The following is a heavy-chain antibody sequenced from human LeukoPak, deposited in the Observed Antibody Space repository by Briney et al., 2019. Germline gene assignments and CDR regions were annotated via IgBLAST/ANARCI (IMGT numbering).Heavy chain of an antibody. CDR2: ISESGAGT. V-gene: IGHV3-23*01. Sequence: GGSLRLSCAASGFTFSSHAMSWVRQAPGKGLEWVSAISESGAGTFYADSVKGRFTISRDNSKNTLFLQMNSLRVEDTAVYYCAKDHTKFYWGQGTLVTVSS. D-gene: IGHD2-8*01. CDR3: AKDHTKFY. CDR1: GFTFSSHA. J-gene: IGHJ4*02.